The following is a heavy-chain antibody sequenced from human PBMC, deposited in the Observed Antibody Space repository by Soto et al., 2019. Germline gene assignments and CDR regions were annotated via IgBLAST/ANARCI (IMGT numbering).Heavy chain of an antibody. D-gene: IGHD1-26*01. J-gene: IGHJ4*02. CDR1: GFTFGGYS. CDR3: VREDILGARSFDY. CDR2: ISSLSSPR. V-gene: IGHV3-48*02. Sequence: EVQLVESGGGLVQTGGSLRLSCAASGFTFGGYSMNWVRQAPGKGLEWISYISSLSSPRYYAESVEGRFIISRNNANNSLYLQMNSLRDEDTAVYFCVREDILGARSFDYWGQGTRVTVSS.